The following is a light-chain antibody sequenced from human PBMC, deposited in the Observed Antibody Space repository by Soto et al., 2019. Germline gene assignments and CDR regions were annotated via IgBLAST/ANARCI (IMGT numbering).Light chain of an antibody. V-gene: IGKV3D-20*02. CDR2: AAS. CDR3: QQRSNWPRT. J-gene: IGKJ1*01. CDR1: QSVTNRY. Sequence: ESVLTPSPGTLSLSPGERATLSCRASQSVTNRYFAWYQQRPGQAPRLLIYAASTRATGVPARFGGSGSETEFTLTINSLEPEDFAVDYCQQRSNWPRTFGQGTKVDIK.